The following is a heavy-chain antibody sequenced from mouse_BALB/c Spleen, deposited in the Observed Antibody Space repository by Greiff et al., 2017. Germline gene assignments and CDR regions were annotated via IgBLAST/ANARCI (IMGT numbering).Heavy chain of an antibody. D-gene: IGHD2-2*01. Sequence: VQLQQSGAELVKPGASVKLSCTASGFNIKDTYMHWVKQRPEQGLEWIGRIDPANGNTKYDPKFQGKATITADTSSNTAYLQLSSLTSEDTAVYYCARSLYGYDDEGFDYWGQGTTLTVSS. CDR2: IDPANGNT. CDR1: GFNIKDTY. V-gene: IGHV14-3*02. J-gene: IGHJ2*01. CDR3: ARSLYGYDDEGFDY.